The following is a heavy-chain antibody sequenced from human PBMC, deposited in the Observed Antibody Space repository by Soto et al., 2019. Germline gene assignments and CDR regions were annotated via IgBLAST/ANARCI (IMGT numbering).Heavy chain of an antibody. J-gene: IGHJ6*02. CDR3: ARENYDILTGSLPYYYYYGMDV. CDR2: IIPIFGTA. Sequence: GASVKVSCKASGGTFSSYAISWVRQVPGQGLEWMGGIIPIFGTANYAQKFRGRVTITADESTSTAYMELSSLRSEDTAVYYCARENYDILTGSLPYYYYYGMDVWGQGITVTV. D-gene: IGHD3-9*01. CDR1: GGTFSSYA. V-gene: IGHV1-69*13.